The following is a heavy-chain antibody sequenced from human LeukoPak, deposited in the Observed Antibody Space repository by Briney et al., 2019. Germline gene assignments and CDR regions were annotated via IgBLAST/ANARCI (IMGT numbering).Heavy chain of an antibody. CDR2: IYYSGST. Sequence: ASETLSLACTVSGGSISSYYWSWIRQPPGKGLEWIGYIYYSGSTNYNPSLKSRVTISVDTSKNQFSLKLSSVTAADTAVYYCARADYGGNYYYYYYMDVWGKGTTVTISS. CDR3: ARADYGGNYYYYYYMDV. V-gene: IGHV4-59*01. CDR1: GGSISSYY. D-gene: IGHD4-23*01. J-gene: IGHJ6*03.